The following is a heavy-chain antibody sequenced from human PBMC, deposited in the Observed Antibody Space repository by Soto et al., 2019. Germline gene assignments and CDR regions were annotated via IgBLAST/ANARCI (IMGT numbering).Heavy chain of an antibody. Sequence: QVQLVESGGGVVQPGRSLRLSCAASGFTFSSYGMHWVRQAPGKGLEWVAVIWYDGSNKYYADSVKGRFTISRDNSKNTLYLQMNSLRVEDTAVYHCARDSYTSTWRDRGDFDYWGQGTLVTVSS. V-gene: IGHV3-33*01. J-gene: IGHJ4*02. CDR1: GFTFSSYG. D-gene: IGHD6-13*01. CDR3: ARDSYTSTWRDRGDFDY. CDR2: IWYDGSNK.